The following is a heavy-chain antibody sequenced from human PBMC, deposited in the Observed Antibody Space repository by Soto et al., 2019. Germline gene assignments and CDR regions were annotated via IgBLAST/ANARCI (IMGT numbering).Heavy chain of an antibody. J-gene: IGHJ6*02. Sequence: SETLSLTCTVSVGSISSYYWSWIRQPPGKGLEWIGYIYYSGGTNYNPSLKSRVTISVDTSKNQFSLKLSSVTAADTAVYYCATTITTSDYYGSGSYHPVYYYYGMDVWGQGTTVTVSS. CDR2: IYYSGGT. CDR3: ATTITTSDYYGSGSYHPVYYYYGMDV. D-gene: IGHD3-10*01. CDR1: VGSISSYY. V-gene: IGHV4-59*01.